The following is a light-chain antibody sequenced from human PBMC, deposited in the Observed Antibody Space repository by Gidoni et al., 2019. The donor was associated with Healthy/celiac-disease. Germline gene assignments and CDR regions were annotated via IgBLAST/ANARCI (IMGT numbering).Light chain of an antibody. CDR2: GAS. CDR3: QQYGSSPT. J-gene: IGKJ4*01. Sequence: EIVLTQSPGTLSLSPGERATHSCRASQSVSSSYLAWYQQKPGQAPRLLIYGASSRATGIPDRFSGSGSGTDFTLTISRLEPEDFAVHYCQQYGSSPTFGGGTKVEIK. CDR1: QSVSSSY. V-gene: IGKV3-20*01.